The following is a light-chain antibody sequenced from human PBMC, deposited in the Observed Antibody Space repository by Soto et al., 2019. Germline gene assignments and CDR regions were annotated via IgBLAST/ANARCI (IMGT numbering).Light chain of an antibody. CDR3: QWTAIPTCT. J-gene: IGKJ1*01. Sequence: SRGIRANISCRASQSISDTLAWYQQKPGQAPRLLIHGASTRATGFPARFSGSGSGTDFTFTISTLYYEDFGVQHSQWTAIPTCTSDPGTEVDIK. CDR2: GAS. V-gene: IGKV3-15*01. CDR1: QSISDT.